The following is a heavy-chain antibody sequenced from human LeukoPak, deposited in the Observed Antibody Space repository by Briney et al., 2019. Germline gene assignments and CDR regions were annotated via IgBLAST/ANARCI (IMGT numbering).Heavy chain of an antibody. D-gene: IGHD1-26*01. CDR3: ARGEQGATPTNFDY. J-gene: IGHJ4*02. Sequence: GGSLRLSCAASGFTFGSYAMHWVRQAPGKGLEYVSAISSNGGSTYYANSVKGRFTISRDNSKNTLYLQMGSLRAEDMAVYYCARGEQGATPTNFDYWGQGTLVTVSS. V-gene: IGHV3-64*01. CDR1: GFTFGSYA. CDR2: ISSNGGST.